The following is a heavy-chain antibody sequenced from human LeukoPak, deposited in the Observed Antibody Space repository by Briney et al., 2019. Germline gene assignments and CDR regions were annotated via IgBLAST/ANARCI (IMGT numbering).Heavy chain of an antibody. V-gene: IGHV1-2*02. Sequence: ASVKVSCKASGYNFTNYGISWVRQAPGQGLEWMGWINPNSGGTNYAQKFQGRVTMTRDTSISTAYMELSRLRSDDTAVYYCARVKSLYYYDSSGYSNFDYWGQGTLVTVSS. J-gene: IGHJ4*02. D-gene: IGHD3-22*01. CDR2: INPNSGGT. CDR1: GYNFTNYG. CDR3: ARVKSLYYYDSSGYSNFDY.